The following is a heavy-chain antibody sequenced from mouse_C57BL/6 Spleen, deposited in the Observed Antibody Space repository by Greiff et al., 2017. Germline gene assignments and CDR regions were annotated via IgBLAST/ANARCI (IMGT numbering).Heavy chain of an antibody. CDR3: ARYIGSKGASSYAMDY. CDR2: IRNKANGYTT. D-gene: IGHD1-3*01. V-gene: IGHV7-3*01. J-gene: IGHJ4*01. CDR1: GFTFTDYY. Sequence: EVKLVESGGGLVQPGGSLSLSCAASGFTFTDYYMSWVRQPPGKALEWLGFIRNKANGYTTEYSASVKGRFTISRDNSQSILYLQMNALRAEDSATYYCARYIGSKGASSYAMDYWGQGTSVTVAS.